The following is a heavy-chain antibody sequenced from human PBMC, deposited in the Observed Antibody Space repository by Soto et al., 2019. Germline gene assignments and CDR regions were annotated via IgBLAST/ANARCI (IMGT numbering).Heavy chain of an antibody. Sequence: ASVKVSCKASGYTFTSYYMHWVRQAPGQGLEWMGIINPSGGSTSYAQKFQGRVTMTRDTSTSTVYMELSSLRSEDTAVYYCANSGGSSGWSSDAHDAFDIWGQGTMVTVSS. CDR2: INPSGGST. D-gene: IGHD6-19*01. CDR3: ANSGGSSGWSSDAHDAFDI. CDR1: GYTFTSYY. J-gene: IGHJ3*02. V-gene: IGHV1-46*01.